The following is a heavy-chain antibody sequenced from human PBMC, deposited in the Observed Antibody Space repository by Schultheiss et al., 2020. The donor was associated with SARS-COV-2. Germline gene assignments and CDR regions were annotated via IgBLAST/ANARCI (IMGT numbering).Heavy chain of an antibody. CDR1: GGSISSYY. Sequence: SETLSLTCTVSGGSISSYYWSWIRQPPGKGLEWIGYIYYSGSTNYNPSLKSRVTISVDTAKNQFSLKLSSVTAADTAVYYCASMIAVATRSRQNWFDPWGQGTLVSVSS. CDR2: IYYSGST. CDR3: ASMIAVATRSRQNWFDP. J-gene: IGHJ5*02. D-gene: IGHD3-22*01. V-gene: IGHV4-59*12.